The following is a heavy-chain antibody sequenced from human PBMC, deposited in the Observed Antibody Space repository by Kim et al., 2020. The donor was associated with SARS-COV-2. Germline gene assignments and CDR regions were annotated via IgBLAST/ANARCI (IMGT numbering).Heavy chain of an antibody. CDR2: IYKDGSEK. CDR3: ARGGKFYYPTSGYPDDF. Sequence: GGSLRLSCTISGFTFTNYWMSWVRQAPGKGLEWVANIYKDGSEKNYVDSVRDRFTISRDNARNSVYLQMNSLRAEDTGLYYCARGGKFYYPTSGYPDDFWGQGTLVTVSS. J-gene: IGHJ4*02. D-gene: IGHD3-22*01. CDR1: GFTFTNYW. V-gene: IGHV3-7*01.